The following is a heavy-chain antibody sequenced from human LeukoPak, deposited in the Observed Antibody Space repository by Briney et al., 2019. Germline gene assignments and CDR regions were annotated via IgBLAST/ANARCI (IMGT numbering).Heavy chain of an antibody. J-gene: IGHJ6*04. V-gene: IGHV3-21*01. Sequence: GGSLRLSCAASGFTFSSYTMAWVRQAPGRGLEWVSSINTDSNYMYYADSVKGRFTISRDNAKSSLFLQMSSLRAEDTAVYSCARRYCTSTNCYAMDVWGKGTTVTVSS. CDR1: GFTFSSYT. D-gene: IGHD2/OR15-2a*01. CDR3: ARRYCTSTNCYAMDV. CDR2: INTDSNYM.